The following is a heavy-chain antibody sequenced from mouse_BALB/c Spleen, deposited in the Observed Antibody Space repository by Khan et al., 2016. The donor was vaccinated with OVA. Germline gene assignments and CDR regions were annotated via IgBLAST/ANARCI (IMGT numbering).Heavy chain of an antibody. V-gene: IGHV14-1*02. D-gene: IGHD2-3*01. CDR3: TRDGYSPWFAY. CDR1: GFNIKDYY. Sequence: DVQLQESGAELVRPGALVKLSCKASGFNIKDYYIHWVKQRPEQGLEWIGWIDPENGNTIYDPKFQGKATITADTSSNTAYLQLSSRTSEDTAVYYCTRDGYSPWFAYWGQGTLVTVSA. CDR2: IDPENGNT. J-gene: IGHJ3*01.